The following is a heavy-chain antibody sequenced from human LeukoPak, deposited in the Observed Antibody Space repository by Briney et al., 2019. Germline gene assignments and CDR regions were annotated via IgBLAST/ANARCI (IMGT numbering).Heavy chain of an antibody. J-gene: IGHJ4*02. CDR1: GVSISSCDYY. CDR2: SYYSGST. CDR3: DSGRTFGELSNFDY. Sequence: PSQTLSLTCTVSGVSISSCDYYWSCNRQPPGKGLESIGYSYYSGSTYYNPSLKSRVTISVDTSKNQFSLKLSSVTAADTAVYYCDSGRTFGELSNFDYWGQGTLVTVSS. V-gene: IGHV4-30-4*01. D-gene: IGHD3-10*01.